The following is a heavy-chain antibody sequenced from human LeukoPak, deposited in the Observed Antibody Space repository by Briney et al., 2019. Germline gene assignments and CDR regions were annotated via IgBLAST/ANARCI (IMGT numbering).Heavy chain of an antibody. CDR2: IRSEANSYAT. V-gene: IGHV3-73*01. CDR3: TSPPPMVTAIYYYYMDV. D-gene: IGHD2-21*02. CDR1: GFTFSGSA. Sequence: PGGSLRLSCAASGFTFSGSAMHWVRQASGKGLEWVGRIRSEANSYATAYAASVKGRFTISRDDSKNTAYLQMNSLKTEDTAVYYCTSPPPMVTAIYYYYMDVWGKGTTVTAPS. J-gene: IGHJ6*03.